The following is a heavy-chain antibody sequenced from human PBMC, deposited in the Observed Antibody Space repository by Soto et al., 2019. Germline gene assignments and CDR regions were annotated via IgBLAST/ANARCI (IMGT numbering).Heavy chain of an antibody. CDR3: ARDQDGIGY. J-gene: IGHJ4*02. CDR1: GGSISSYY. Sequence: ASETLSLTCTVSGGSISSYYWSWIRQPPGKGLEWIGYIYYSGSTNYNPSLKSRVTISVDKSKNQFSLKLSSVTAADTAVYYCARDQDGIGYWGQGTLVTVSS. CDR2: IYYSGST. V-gene: IGHV4-59*12.